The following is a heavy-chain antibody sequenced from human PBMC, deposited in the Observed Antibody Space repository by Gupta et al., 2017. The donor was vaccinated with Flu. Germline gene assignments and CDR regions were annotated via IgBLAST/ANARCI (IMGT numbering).Heavy chain of an antibody. J-gene: IGHJ6*02. CDR3: ARDRGSFLNYFYYYGMDV. D-gene: IGHD1-26*01. V-gene: IGHV4-59*01. Sequence: IGQPPGKGLEWIGFIYYSGGTYYNPSLKSRVTMSIDTSKNQFSLKLSSVTAADTAVYYCARDRGSFLNYFYYYGMDVWGQGTTVTVSS. CDR2: IYYSGGT.